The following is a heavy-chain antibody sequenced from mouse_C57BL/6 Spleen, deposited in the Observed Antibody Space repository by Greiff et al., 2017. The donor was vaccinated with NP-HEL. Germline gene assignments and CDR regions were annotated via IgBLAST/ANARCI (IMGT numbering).Heavy chain of an antibody. D-gene: IGHD1-1*01. Sequence: EVQLVESEGGLVQPGSSMKLSCTASGFTFSDYYMAWVRQVPEKGLEWVANINYDGSSTYYLDSLKSRFIISRDNAKNILYLQMSSLKSEDTATYYCARGGDYYYGSSDYAMDYWGQGTSVTVSS. J-gene: IGHJ4*01. V-gene: IGHV5-16*01. CDR1: GFTFSDYY. CDR2: INYDGSST. CDR3: ARGGDYYYGSSDYAMDY.